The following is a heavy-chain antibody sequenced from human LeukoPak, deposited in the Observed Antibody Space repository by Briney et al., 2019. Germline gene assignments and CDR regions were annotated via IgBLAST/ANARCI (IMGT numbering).Heavy chain of an antibody. Sequence: GASVKVSCKASGYTFTGYYMHWVRQAPGQGLEWLEWINPNSGGTNYAQKFQGRVTMTRDTSISTAYMELSRLRSDDTAVYYCARGGELLLYNWFDPWGQGTLVTVSS. V-gene: IGHV1-2*02. CDR1: GYTFTGYY. CDR2: INPNSGGT. J-gene: IGHJ5*02. CDR3: ARGGELLLYNWFDP. D-gene: IGHD1-26*01.